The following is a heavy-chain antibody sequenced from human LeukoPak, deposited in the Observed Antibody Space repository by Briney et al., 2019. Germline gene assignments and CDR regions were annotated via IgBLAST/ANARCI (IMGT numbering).Heavy chain of an antibody. J-gene: IGHJ4*02. V-gene: IGHV3-7*04. CDR2: VKEDGSEK. CDR1: GFIFSRFW. D-gene: IGHD6-13*01. CDR3: ARYGSIVAAGTFDY. Sequence: TGGSLRPSCAASGFIFSRFWMSWVRQAPGKGLEWLANVKEDGSEKYYVDSVKGRFTISRDNAKNSLYLQMNGLRAEDTAVYYCARYGSIVAAGTFDYWGQGTLVTVSS.